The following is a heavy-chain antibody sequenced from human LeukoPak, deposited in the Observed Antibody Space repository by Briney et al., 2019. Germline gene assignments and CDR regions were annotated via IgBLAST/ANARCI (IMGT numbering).Heavy chain of an antibody. CDR1: GFTFSSYA. CDR2: ISGSGGST. V-gene: IGHV3-23*01. Sequence: PGGSLRLSCAASGFTFSSYAMSWVRQAPGKGLEWVSAISGSGGSTYYADSVKGRFTISRDNSKNTLYLQMNSLRAEDTAVYYCAKDGSRYCSGGSCSVDYWGQGTLVTVSS. D-gene: IGHD2-15*01. J-gene: IGHJ4*02. CDR3: AKDGSRYCSGGSCSVDY.